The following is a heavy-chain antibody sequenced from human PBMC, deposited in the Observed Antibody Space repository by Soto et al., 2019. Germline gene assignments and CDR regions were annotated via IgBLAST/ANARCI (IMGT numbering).Heavy chain of an antibody. Sequence: TSETLSLTCTVSGGSISSSSYYWGWIRQPPGKGLEWIGSIYYSGSTYYNPSLKSRVTISVDTSKNQFSLKLSSVTAADTAVYYCARTNVKWLVRYYFDNWGQGTLVTVS. CDR3: ARTNVKWLVRYYFDN. V-gene: IGHV4-39*01. J-gene: IGHJ4*02. CDR1: GGSISSSSYY. CDR2: IYYSGST. D-gene: IGHD6-19*01.